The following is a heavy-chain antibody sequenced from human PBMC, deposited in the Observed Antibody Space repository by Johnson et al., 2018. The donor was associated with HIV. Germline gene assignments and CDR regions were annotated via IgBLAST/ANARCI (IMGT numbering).Heavy chain of an antibody. V-gene: IGHV3-15*01. CDR3: TTDVLGVDAFDI. D-gene: IGHD4/OR15-4a*01. Sequence: VQVVESGGGVVQPGWSLRLSCAVSGFTFSGYGMHWVRQAPGKGLEWVGLIKSKTDGGTTDYAAPVKGRFTISRDDSKNTLYLQMNSLKTEDTAVYYCTTDVLGVDAFDIWGQGTMVTVSS. J-gene: IGHJ3*02. CDR2: IKSKTDGGTT. CDR1: GFTFSGYG.